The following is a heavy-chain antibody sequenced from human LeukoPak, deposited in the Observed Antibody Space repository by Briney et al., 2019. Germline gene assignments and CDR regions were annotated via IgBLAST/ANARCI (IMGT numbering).Heavy chain of an antibody. J-gene: IGHJ4*02. CDR2: ISAYNGDT. V-gene: IGHV1-18*01. CDR1: DYSFTSYG. Sequence: AAARVSFKASDYSFTSYGSNRERPAPGQGLEWMAWISAYNGDTNYAQKHQGRVTMTTDTSTITAYMELRSMRSDDTAVYYCARDDALVATGSFDYWGQGTLVTVSS. CDR3: ARDDALVATGSFDY. D-gene: IGHD5-12*01.